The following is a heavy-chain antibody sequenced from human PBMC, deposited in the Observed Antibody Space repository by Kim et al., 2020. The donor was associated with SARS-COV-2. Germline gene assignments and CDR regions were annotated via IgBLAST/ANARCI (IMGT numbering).Heavy chain of an antibody. Sequence: SETLSLTCTVSGGSISSYYWSWIRQPAGKGLEWIGRIYTSGSTNYNPSLKSRVTMSVDTSKNQFSLKLSSVTAADTAVYYCARDLPPIVVVPAANGRGWFDPWGQGTLVTVSS. V-gene: IGHV4-4*07. CDR1: GGSISSYY. D-gene: IGHD2-2*01. CDR2: IYTSGST. CDR3: ARDLPPIVVVPAANGRGWFDP. J-gene: IGHJ5*02.